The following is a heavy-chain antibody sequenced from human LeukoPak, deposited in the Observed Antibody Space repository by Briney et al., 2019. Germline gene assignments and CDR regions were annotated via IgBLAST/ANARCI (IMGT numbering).Heavy chain of an antibody. CDR2: ISGSGGTT. D-gene: IGHD2-15*01. V-gene: IGHV3-23*01. CDR3: ALAAAASSFDY. Sequence: PGGSLRLSCAASGFTFSNYGMSWVRQAPGKGLERVSGISGSGGTTYYADSVKGRFTISRDNSKNTLYPQMNSLRVEDTAVYYCALAAAASSFDYWGQGTLLTVSS. CDR1: GFTFSNYG. J-gene: IGHJ4*02.